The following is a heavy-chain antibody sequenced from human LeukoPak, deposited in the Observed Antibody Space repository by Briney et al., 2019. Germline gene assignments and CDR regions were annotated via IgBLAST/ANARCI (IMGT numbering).Heavy chain of an antibody. D-gene: IGHD6-13*01. J-gene: IGHJ4*02. CDR3: AREGIAAAGITY. CDR1: GGSISSSNW. Sequence: SETLSLTCAVSGGSISSSNWWSWIRQPPGKGLEWIGYIYYSGSTNYNPSLKSRVTISVDTSKNQFSLKLSSVTAADTAVYYCAREGIAAAGITYWGQGTLVTVSS. CDR2: IYYSGST. V-gene: IGHV4-61*01.